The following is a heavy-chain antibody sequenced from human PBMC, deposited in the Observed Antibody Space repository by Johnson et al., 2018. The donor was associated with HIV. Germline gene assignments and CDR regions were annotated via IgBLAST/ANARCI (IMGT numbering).Heavy chain of an antibody. Sequence: VQLVESGGGLIQPGGSLRLSCAASGFIVSSNYMSWVRQAPGKGLEWVSVIYSGDNTYYADSVKGRFTISRDNSKNTLYLQMNSLRAEDTAVYYCAGQAAAGAFDIWGQGTMVTVSS. D-gene: IGHD6-13*01. CDR1: GFIVSSNY. V-gene: IGHV3-66*03. J-gene: IGHJ3*02. CDR2: IYSGDNT. CDR3: AGQAAAGAFDI.